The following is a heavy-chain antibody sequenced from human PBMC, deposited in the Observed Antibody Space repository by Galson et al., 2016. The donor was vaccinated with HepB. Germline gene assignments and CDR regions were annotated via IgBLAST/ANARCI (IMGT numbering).Heavy chain of an antibody. CDR2: DSMDGRRK. CDR1: GFTFSNYG. V-gene: IGHV3-30*03. Sequence: SLRLSCAASGFTFSNYGMRWVRQAPGKGLEWVTADSMDGRRKFYADSVKGRFTISRDNSNSMLFLQMSSLGADDTAVYYCARRHEYCPPVGCSVDYWGQGTLVSVSS. J-gene: IGHJ4*02. CDR3: ARRHEYCPPVGCSVDY. D-gene: IGHD2/OR15-2a*01.